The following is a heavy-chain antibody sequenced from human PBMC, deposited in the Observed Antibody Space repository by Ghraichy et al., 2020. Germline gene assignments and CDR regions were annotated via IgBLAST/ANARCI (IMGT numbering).Heavy chain of an antibody. D-gene: IGHD3-3*01. CDR1: GGSISSYY. CDR2: IYYSGST. V-gene: IGHV4-59*01. CDR3: ARDGAFYDFWSGYPEYYYYYGMDV. J-gene: IGHJ6*02. Sequence: SQTLSLTCTVSGGSISSYYWSWIRQPPGKGLEWIGYIYYSGSTNYNPSLKSRVTISVDTSKNQFSLKLSSVTAADTAVYYCARDGAFYDFWSGYPEYYYYYGMDVWGQGTTVTVS.